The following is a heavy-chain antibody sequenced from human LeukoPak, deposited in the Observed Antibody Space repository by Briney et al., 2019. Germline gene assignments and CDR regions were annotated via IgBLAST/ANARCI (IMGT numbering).Heavy chain of an antibody. CDR3: ASRPRADMGPLDY. CDR2: ITGDGTRT. V-gene: IGHV3-23*01. CDR1: GFIFSNYA. J-gene: IGHJ4*02. Sequence: GGSLRLSCAASGFIFSNYAMHWVRQAPGKGLEWVASITGDGTRTYYTDSVKGRFTISRDNSKNTLYLQMNSLRADETAIYYCASRPRADMGPLDYWGQGTLVTVST. D-gene: IGHD1-14*01.